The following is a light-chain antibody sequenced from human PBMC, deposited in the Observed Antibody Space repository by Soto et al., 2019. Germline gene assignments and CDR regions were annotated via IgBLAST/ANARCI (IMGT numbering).Light chain of an antibody. CDR3: LSADTFPRT. V-gene: IGKV1-12*01. CDR1: QGISTW. CDR2: AAS. J-gene: IGKJ3*01. Sequence: DIQLTQSPSSVSASVGDRVTITWRASQGISTWLAWYQLKPRKAPKLLIYAASRLQSGVPSRFSGSGSGTDFTLTISSLQPDDFATYYCLSADTFPRTFGPGTKVEIK.